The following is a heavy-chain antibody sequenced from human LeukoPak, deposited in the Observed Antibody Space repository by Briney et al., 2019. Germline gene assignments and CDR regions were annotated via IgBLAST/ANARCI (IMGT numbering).Heavy chain of an antibody. D-gene: IGHD1-1*01. CDR2: ISSSGSTM. J-gene: IGHJ4*02. CDR1: GFTFSSYE. V-gene: IGHV3-48*03. Sequence: HPGGSLRLSCAASGFTFSSYEMNWVRQAPGKGLEWVSYISSSGSTMYYADSVKGRFTISRDNAKNSLYLQMNSLRAEDTAVYYCAREVQLERLGFGKEGSAFDYWGQGTLVTVSS. CDR3: AREVQLERLGFGKEGSAFDY.